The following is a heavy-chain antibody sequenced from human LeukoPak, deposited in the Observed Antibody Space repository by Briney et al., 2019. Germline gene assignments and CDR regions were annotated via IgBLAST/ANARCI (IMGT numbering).Heavy chain of an antibody. CDR2: ISSSSSYI. J-gene: IGHJ4*02. CDR1: GFTFSSYS. D-gene: IGHD5-18*01. CDR3: AREPRDTAMGTDY. Sequence: PGRSLRLSCAASGFTFSSYSMNWVRQAPGKGLEWVSSISSSSSYIYYADSVKGRFTISRDNAKNSLYLQMNSLRAEDTAVYYCAREPRDTAMGTDYWGQGTLVTVSS. V-gene: IGHV3-21*01.